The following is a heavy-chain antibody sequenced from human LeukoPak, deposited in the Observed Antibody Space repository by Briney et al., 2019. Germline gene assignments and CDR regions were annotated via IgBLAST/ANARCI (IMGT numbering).Heavy chain of an antibody. Sequence: GGSLRLSCAASGFTVSSNYMSWVRQAPGKGLEWVSVINGGSGNSYYADSVKGRFTVSRDNSKNTLYLQMNSLRDEDTAVYYCAKGQGYNYGDSIDYWGQGTLVTVSS. V-gene: IGHV3-23*01. D-gene: IGHD5-18*01. CDR3: AKGQGYNYGDSIDY. CDR2: INGGSGNS. J-gene: IGHJ4*02. CDR1: GFTVSSNY.